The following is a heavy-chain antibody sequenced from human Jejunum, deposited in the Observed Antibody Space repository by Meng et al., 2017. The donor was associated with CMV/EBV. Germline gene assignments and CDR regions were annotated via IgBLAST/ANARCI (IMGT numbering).Heavy chain of an antibody. V-gene: IGHV3-48*01. CDR3: ARDNHPGNYYYYYGVDF. Sequence: FSNYSMNWVRQAPGKGLEWIAYISSNSNTLLYTDSVKGRFTISRDNANNSLYLQMSSLRAEDTAVYYCARDNHPGNYYYYYGVDFWGQGTTVTVSS. CDR2: ISSNSNTL. J-gene: IGHJ6*02. CDR1: FSNYS. D-gene: IGHD1-14*01.